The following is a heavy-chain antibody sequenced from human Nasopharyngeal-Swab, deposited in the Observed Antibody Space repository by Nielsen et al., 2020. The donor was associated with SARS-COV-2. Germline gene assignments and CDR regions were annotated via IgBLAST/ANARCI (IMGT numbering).Heavy chain of an antibody. D-gene: IGHD3-9*01. V-gene: IGHV4-34*01. Sequence: SETLSLTFAVYGGSFSGYYWSWIRQPPGKGLEWIGEINHSGSTNYNPSLKSRVTISVDTSKNQFSLKLSSVTAADTAVYYCARAGLRYFDWLRNWFDPWGQGTLVTVSS. J-gene: IGHJ5*02. CDR2: INHSGST. CDR1: GGSFSGYY. CDR3: ARAGLRYFDWLRNWFDP.